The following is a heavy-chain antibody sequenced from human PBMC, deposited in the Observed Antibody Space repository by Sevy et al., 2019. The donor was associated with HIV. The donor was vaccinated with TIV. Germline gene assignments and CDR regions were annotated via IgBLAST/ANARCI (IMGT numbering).Heavy chain of an antibody. D-gene: IGHD2-2*01. CDR3: ARSKNEYANALDLDF. CDR1: GGSISSGDYN. V-gene: IGHV4-30-4*01. CDR2: IFYVGTT. Sequence: SETLSLTCTVSGGSISSGDYNWNWIRQPPGKGLEWIGYIFYVGTTYYTPSLKSRITMSVDTSKNQFSLKLTSVSAADTAIYYCARSKNEYANALDLDFWGQGTLVTVSS. J-gene: IGHJ4*02.